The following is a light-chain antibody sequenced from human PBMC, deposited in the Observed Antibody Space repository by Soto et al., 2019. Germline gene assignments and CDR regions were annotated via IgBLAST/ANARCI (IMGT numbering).Light chain of an antibody. CDR2: DAS. Sequence: EIVLTQSPATLSLSPGERATLSCRASQSVGSYLAWYQQKPGQTPRLLIYDASNRATGIPARFSGSGSGTAFTLTISSLEPEDFAVYYCQHRSSWPLTFGGGTKVEIK. CDR3: QHRSSWPLT. CDR1: QSVGSY. V-gene: IGKV3-11*01. J-gene: IGKJ4*01.